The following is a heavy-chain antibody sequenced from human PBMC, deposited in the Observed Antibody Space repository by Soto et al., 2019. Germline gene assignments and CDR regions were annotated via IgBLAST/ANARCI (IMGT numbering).Heavy chain of an antibody. Sequence: SETLSLTCTVSGGSISSGDYYWSWIRQPPGKGLEWIGYIYYSGSTYYNPSLKSRVTISVDTSKNQFSLKLSSVTAADTAVYYCAREDRGWFDPWGQGTPVTAPQ. J-gene: IGHJ5*02. V-gene: IGHV4-30-4*01. CDR3: AREDRGWFDP. CDR2: IYYSGST. CDR1: GGSISSGDYY.